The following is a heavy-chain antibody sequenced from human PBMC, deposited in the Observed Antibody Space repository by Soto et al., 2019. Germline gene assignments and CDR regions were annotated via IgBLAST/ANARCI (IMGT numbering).Heavy chain of an antibody. CDR2: IYYSGST. CDR1: GYSISNGGYY. CDR3: ARTTDAFDI. V-gene: IGHV4-31*03. J-gene: IGHJ3*02. Sequence: QVQLQESGPGLVKPSQTLSLTCTVSGYSISNGGYYWSWIRQRPGEGLEWLGYIYYSGSTYYNPSLNSRPSISVDTSKNQFSLKVNSVTAADTAVYYCARTTDAFDIWGQGTMVTVSS. D-gene: IGHD1-1*01.